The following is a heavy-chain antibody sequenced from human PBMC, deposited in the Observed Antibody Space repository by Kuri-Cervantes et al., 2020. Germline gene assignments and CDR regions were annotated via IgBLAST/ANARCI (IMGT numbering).Heavy chain of an antibody. V-gene: IGHV3-23*01. CDR1: GFTFSSYA. CDR3: ARGRRGSSAWSSVESFHY. Sequence: GESLKISCAASGFTFSSYAMSWVRQAPGKGLEWVSAISGSGGSTYYADSVKGRFTISGDNSKNTLYLQMNSLSAEDTAVYYCARGRRGSSAWSSVESFHYWGQGTLVTVSS. D-gene: IGHD6-19*01. J-gene: IGHJ1*01. CDR2: ISGSGGST.